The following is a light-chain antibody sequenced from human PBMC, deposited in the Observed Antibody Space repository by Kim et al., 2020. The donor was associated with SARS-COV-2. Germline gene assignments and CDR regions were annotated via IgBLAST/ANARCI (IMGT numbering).Light chain of an antibody. CDR2: EAS. Sequence: DFQMTQSPSTLSASVGDRVTITCRASQSVGSGLACYQQKPGKAPNLLIYEASNLESGVPSRFRGSGFGTEFTLTISSLQPDDFATYYCQQYYYYASFGQGTKLEI. V-gene: IGKV1-5*03. J-gene: IGKJ2*03. CDR1: QSVGSG. CDR3: QQYYYYAS.